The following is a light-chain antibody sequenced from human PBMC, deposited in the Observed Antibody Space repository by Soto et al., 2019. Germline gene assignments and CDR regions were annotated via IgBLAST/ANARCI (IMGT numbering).Light chain of an antibody. CDR1: QSVSSSY. V-gene: IGKV3-20*01. J-gene: IGKJ1*01. CDR2: GAS. Sequence: EIVLTQSPGTLSLSPGERATLSCRASQSVSSSYLAWYQQKPGQAPRLLAYGASIRATGIPDRFSGSGSGTDFTLTISSLEPEDFAVYYCQQYGSSTPTFGQGTKVDIK. CDR3: QQYGSSTPT.